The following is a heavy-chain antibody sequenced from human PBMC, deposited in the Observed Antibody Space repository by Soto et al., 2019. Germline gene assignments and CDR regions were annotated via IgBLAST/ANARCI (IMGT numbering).Heavy chain of an antibody. Sequence: PSETLSLTCTVSGGSISSYYWSWIRQPPGKGLEWIGYIYYSGSTNYNPSLKSRVTISVDTSKNQFSLKLSSVTAADTAVYYCARAFSYYDGSPGGMDVWGQGTTVTVSS. J-gene: IGHJ6*02. CDR2: IYYSGST. CDR3: ARAFSYYDGSPGGMDV. CDR1: GGSISSYY. V-gene: IGHV4-59*01. D-gene: IGHD3-22*01.